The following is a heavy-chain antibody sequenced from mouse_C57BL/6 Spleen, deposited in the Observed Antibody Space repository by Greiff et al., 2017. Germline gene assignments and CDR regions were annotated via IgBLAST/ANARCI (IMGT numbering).Heavy chain of an antibody. CDR1: GYTFTSYG. D-gene: IGHD4-1*01. Sequence: QVQLKQSGAELARPGASVKLSCKASGYTFTSYGISWVKQRTGQGLEWIGEIYPRSGNTYYNEKFKGKATLTADKSSSTAYMELRSLTSEDSAVYFCARLLTGTDFDCWGQGTTLTVSS. CDR3: ARLLTGTDFDC. V-gene: IGHV1-81*01. CDR2: IYPRSGNT. J-gene: IGHJ2*01.